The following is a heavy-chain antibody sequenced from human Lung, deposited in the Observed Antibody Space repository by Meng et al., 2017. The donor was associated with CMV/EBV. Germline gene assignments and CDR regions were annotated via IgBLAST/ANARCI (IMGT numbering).Heavy chain of an antibody. D-gene: IGHD6-19*01. CDR1: RGRFGNYG. CDR2: IIPFLGVA. CDR3: ATDAVARGDY. J-gene: IGHJ4*02. V-gene: IGHV1-69*10. Sequence: SXXVSCKASRGRFGNYGISWARQAPGQGLEWMGGIIPFLGVASYAPKFKGRFTITTDKSTGTVYMDLSSLRSEDTAVYYCATDAVARGDYWGQGTWVTVDS.